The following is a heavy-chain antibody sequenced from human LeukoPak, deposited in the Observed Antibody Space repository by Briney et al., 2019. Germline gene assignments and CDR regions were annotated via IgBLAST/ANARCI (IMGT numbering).Heavy chain of an antibody. CDR1: GITFGDYA. V-gene: IGHV3-49*04. J-gene: IGHJ4*02. CDR2: IRSKAYGGTT. Sequence: GGSLRLSCAAYGITFGDYAMSWVRQAPGKGLEWVGFIRSKAYGGTTEYAASVKGRFTISRDDSKSIAYLQMNSLKTEDTAVYYCTRGSSSGWDFDYWGQGTLVTVSS. D-gene: IGHD6-19*01. CDR3: TRGSSSGWDFDY.